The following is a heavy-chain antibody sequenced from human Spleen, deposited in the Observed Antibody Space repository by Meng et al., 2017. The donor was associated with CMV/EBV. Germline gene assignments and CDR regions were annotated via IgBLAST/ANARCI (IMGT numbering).Heavy chain of an antibody. D-gene: IGHD4-23*01. Sequence: GSLRLSCTVSGGSISSSSYYWGWIRQSPEKGLEWIGEIYHSGSTYHNPSLKSRLTMSVDTSKSQFSLKLSSVTAADTAVYYCARGKNSYNWFDPWGQGARVTVSS. CDR3: ARGKNSYNWFDP. CDR2: IYHSGST. V-gene: IGHV4-39*01. J-gene: IGHJ5*02. CDR1: GGSISSSSYY.